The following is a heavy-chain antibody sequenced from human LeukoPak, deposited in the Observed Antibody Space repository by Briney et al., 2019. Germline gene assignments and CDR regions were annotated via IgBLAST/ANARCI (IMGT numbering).Heavy chain of an antibody. CDR1: GGSISSSSYY. CDR2: IYYSGST. D-gene: IGHD6-13*01. J-gene: IGHJ4*02. Sequence: SEALSLTCTVSGGSISSSSYYWGWIRQPPGKGLEWIGSIYYSGSTYYNPSLKSRVTISVDTSKNQFSTKLSSVTAADTAVYYCARGAPNIAAAGTTHYFDDWGQGTLVTVSS. V-gene: IGHV4-39*01. CDR3: ARGAPNIAAAGTTHYFDD.